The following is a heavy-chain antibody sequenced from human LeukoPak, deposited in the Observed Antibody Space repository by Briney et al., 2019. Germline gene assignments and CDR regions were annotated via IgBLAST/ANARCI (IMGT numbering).Heavy chain of an antibody. CDR2: ISAYNGNT. D-gene: IGHD5-12*01. Sequence: ASVKVSCKASGYTFTSYGISWVRQAPGQGLEWMGWISAYNGNTNYAQKLQGRVTMTTDTSTSTAYMELRSLRSDDTAVYYCARDGVRGASSGYPDYWGQGTLVTVSS. CDR3: ARDGVRGASSGYPDY. CDR1: GYTFTSYG. V-gene: IGHV1-18*01. J-gene: IGHJ4*02.